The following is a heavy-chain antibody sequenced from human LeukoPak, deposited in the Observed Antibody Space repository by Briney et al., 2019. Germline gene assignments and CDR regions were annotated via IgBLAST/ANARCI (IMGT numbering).Heavy chain of an antibody. CDR3: ARSERVYYYYYMDV. Sequence: ASVKVSCKASGYTFTAYFLHWVRQAPGQGLEGMGWVNPNSGGTNCAQKFQGRVTVTRDTSISTAYMELSRLRSDDTAVYYCARSERVYYYYYMDVWGKGTTVTISS. J-gene: IGHJ6*03. CDR2: VNPNSGGT. V-gene: IGHV1-2*02. CDR1: GYTFTAYF.